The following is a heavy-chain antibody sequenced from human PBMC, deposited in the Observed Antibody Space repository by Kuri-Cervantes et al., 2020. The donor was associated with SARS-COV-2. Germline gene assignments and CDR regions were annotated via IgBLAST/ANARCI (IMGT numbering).Heavy chain of an antibody. D-gene: IGHD2-2*01. CDR1: GYTFTSYG. J-gene: IGHJ6*02. CDR2: ISAYNGNT. CDR3: SRGRHEDIVVVPDDYYYGMDV. V-gene: IGHV1-18*04. Sequence: ASVKVSCKASGYTFTSYGISWVRQAPGQGLEWMGWISAYNGNTNYAQKLQGRVTMTTDTSTSTAYMELRSLRSDDTAVYYCSRGRHEDIVVVPDDYYYGMDVWGQGTTVTVSS.